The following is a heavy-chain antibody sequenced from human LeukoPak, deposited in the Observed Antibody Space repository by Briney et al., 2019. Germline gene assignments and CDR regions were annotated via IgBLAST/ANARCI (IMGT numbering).Heavy chain of an antibody. CDR1: GFTFSSYA. Sequence: GGSLRLSCAASGFTFSSYAMSWVRQAPGKGLEWVSAISGSGGSTYYADSVKGRFTISRDNSKNTLYLQMNSLRAEDTAVYYCARDGSDNPDYFDWPHNWFDPWGQGTLVTVSS. V-gene: IGHV3-23*01. D-gene: IGHD3-9*01. J-gene: IGHJ5*02. CDR2: ISGSGGST. CDR3: ARDGSDNPDYFDWPHNWFDP.